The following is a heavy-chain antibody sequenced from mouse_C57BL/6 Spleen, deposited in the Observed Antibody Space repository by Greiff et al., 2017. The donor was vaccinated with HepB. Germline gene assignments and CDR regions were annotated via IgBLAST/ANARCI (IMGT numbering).Heavy chain of an antibody. V-gene: IGHV1-69*01. J-gene: IGHJ2*01. Sequence: QVQLKQPGAELVMPGASVKLSCKASGYTFTSYWMHWVKQRPGQGLEWIGEIDPSDSYTNYNQKFKGKSTLTVDKSSSTAYMQLSSLTSEDSAVYYGAREGDHYYGRSRALDYWGQGTTLTVSS. D-gene: IGHD1-1*01. CDR2: IDPSDSYT. CDR1: GYTFTSYW. CDR3: AREGDHYYGRSRALDY.